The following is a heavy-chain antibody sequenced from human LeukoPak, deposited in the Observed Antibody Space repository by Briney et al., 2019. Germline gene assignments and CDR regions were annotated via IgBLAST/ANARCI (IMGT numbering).Heavy chain of an antibody. CDR3: AREEAHCSGGSCYVGSFDY. J-gene: IGHJ4*02. CDR1: GGTFSSYA. CDR2: IIPIFGIA. D-gene: IGHD2-15*01. V-gene: IGHV1-69*04. Sequence: SVTVSCKASGGTFSSYAISWVRQAPGQGLEWMGRIIPIFGIANYAQKFQGRVTITADKSTSTAYMELSSLRSEDTAVYYCAREEAHCSGGSCYVGSFDYWGQGTLVTVSS.